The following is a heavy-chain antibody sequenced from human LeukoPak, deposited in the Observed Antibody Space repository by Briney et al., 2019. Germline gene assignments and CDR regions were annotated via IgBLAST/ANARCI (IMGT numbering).Heavy chain of an antibody. Sequence: SETLSLTCAVYGGSFNDYYWRWIRQTPGKGLEWIGEINHSGSSNYNPSLKSRLNISVDMSKKQISLRLASVTAADTAVYYCARGRFQRRFMATPFDPWGQGTLVTVSS. CDR2: INHSGSS. V-gene: IGHV4-34*01. CDR1: GGSFNDYY. CDR3: ARGRFQRRFMATPFDP. J-gene: IGHJ5*02. D-gene: IGHD4-23*01.